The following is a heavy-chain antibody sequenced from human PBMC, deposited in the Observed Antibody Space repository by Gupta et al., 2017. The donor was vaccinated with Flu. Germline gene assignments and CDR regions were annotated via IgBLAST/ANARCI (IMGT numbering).Heavy chain of an antibody. CDR3: XKXLGRIMXTPNPDNNDAFDI. D-gene: IGHD3-16*01. Sequence: EVQLLESGGGLVQPGGSLRLSCAASGFTFSSYAMSWVRQAPGKGLEWVSAISGSGGSTYYADSVKGRFTISRDNSKNTLYLQMNSLRAEDTAVYYCXKXLGRIMXTPNPDNNDAFDIWGQGTMVTVSS. CDR1: GFTFSSYA. CDR2: ISGSGGST. V-gene: IGHV3-23*01. J-gene: IGHJ3*02.